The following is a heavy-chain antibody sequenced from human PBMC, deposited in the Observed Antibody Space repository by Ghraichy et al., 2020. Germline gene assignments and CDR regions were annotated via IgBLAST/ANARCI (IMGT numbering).Heavy chain of an antibody. D-gene: IGHD3-10*01. J-gene: IGHJ6*02. CDR2: IIPILGIA. V-gene: IGHV1-69*04. Sequence: SVKVSCKASGGTFSSYTISWVRQAPGQGLEWMGRIIPILGIANYAQKFQGRVTITADKSTSTAYMELSSLRSEDTAVYYCARDYREYYYGSGSHTLDYYYYGMYVWCQGTTVTVSS. CDR3: ARDYREYYYGSGSHTLDYYYYGMYV. CDR1: GGTFSSYT.